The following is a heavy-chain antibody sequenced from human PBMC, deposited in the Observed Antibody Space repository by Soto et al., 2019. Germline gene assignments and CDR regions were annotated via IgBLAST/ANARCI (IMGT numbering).Heavy chain of an antibody. CDR1: GLIVSSTY. V-gene: IGHV3-66*01. Sequence: EVQLVESGGGLVQPGGSLRLSCAASGLIVSSTYMSWVRQAPGKGLAWVSVISNGGDTHYADSVKGRFSLSRDISNNTLHLQMSSLRVEDTAVYYCAREPRYCSGGSCSITGDAFDIWGQGTMVTVSS. J-gene: IGHJ3*02. CDR2: ISNGGDT. CDR3: AREPRYCSGGSCSITGDAFDI. D-gene: IGHD2-15*01.